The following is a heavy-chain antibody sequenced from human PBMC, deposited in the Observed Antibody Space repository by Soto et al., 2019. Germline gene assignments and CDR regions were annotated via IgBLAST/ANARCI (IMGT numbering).Heavy chain of an antibody. Sequence: GGSLRLSCAASGFTSSSYAMSWVRQAPGKGLEWVSAISGSGGSTYYADSVKGRFTISRDNSKNTLYLQMNSLRAEDTAVYYCAKQTTYYDSSGYDYWGQGTLVTVSS. D-gene: IGHD3-22*01. J-gene: IGHJ4*02. CDR1: GFTSSSYA. CDR3: AKQTTYYDSSGYDY. CDR2: ISGSGGST. V-gene: IGHV3-23*01.